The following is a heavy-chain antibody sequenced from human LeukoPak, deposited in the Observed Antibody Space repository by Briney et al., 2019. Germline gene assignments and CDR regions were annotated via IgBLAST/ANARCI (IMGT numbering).Heavy chain of an antibody. CDR3: ARDGPNFGGEAHYGMDV. V-gene: IGHV1-46*01. CDR2: INPSGGST. Sequence: ASVKVSCKASGYTFTSYYMHWVRQAPGQGFEWMGIINPSGGSTSYAQKFQGRVTMTRDTSTSTVYMELSSLRSEDTAVYYCARDGPNFGGEAHYGMDVWGQGTTVTVSS. D-gene: IGHD3-16*01. J-gene: IGHJ6*02. CDR1: GYTFTSYY.